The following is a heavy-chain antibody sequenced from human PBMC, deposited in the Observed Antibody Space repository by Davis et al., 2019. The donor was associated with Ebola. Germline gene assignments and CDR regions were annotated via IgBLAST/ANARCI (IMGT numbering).Heavy chain of an antibody. CDR2: IYYSGST. CDR3: ARETEYSGYGES. J-gene: IGHJ4*02. Sequence: PSETLSLTCTVSGGSISSSSYYWSWIRQPPGKGLEWIGYIYYSGSTNHNPSLKSRVTISLDTSKNQFSLTLSSVTAADTAVYYCARETEYSGYGESWGQGTLVTVSS. D-gene: IGHD5-12*01. V-gene: IGHV4-61*01. CDR1: GGSISSSSYY.